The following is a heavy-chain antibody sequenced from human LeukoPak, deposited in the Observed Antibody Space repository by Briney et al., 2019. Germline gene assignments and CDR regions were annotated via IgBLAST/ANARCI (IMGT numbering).Heavy chain of an antibody. CDR2: ISKNSDDI. CDR3: ARVRPGYYCDY. J-gene: IGHJ4*02. Sequence: GGSLRLSCVATGFTFSIYSMNWVRQAPGKGLEWVSYISKNSDDIYNADSVRGRFTISRDNAKNSLYLQMNSLSAEDTAVYYCARVRPGYYCDYWGQGILVTVSS. CDR1: GFTFSIYS. V-gene: IGHV3-21*05.